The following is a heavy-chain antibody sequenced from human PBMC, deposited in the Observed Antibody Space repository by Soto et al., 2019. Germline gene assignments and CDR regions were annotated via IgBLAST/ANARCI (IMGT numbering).Heavy chain of an antibody. CDR2: IYPGDSDT. Sequence: PGESLKISCKGSGYSFTSYWIGWVRQMPGKGLEWMGIIYPGDSDTRYSPSFQGQVTISADKSISTAYLQWSRLRSDDTAVYYCASGSITIFGVFTSWGQGTLVTVSS. J-gene: IGHJ4*02. CDR3: ASGSITIFGVFTS. V-gene: IGHV5-51*01. D-gene: IGHD3-3*01. CDR1: GYSFTSYW.